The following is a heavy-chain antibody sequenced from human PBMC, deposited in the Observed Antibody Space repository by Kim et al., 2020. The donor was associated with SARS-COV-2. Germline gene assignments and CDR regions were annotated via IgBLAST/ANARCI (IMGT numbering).Heavy chain of an antibody. D-gene: IGHD2-15*01. V-gene: IGHV4-34*01. CDR1: GGSFSGYY. J-gene: IGHJ6*02. CDR3: ARGRRRYCSGGSCHKGGYYYYGMDV. Sequence: SETLSLTCAVYGGSFSGYYWSWIRQPPGKGLEWIGEINHSGSTNYNPSLKSRVTISVDTSKNQFSLKLSSVTAADTAVYYCARGRRRYCSGGSCHKGGYYYYGMDVWGQGTTVTVSS. CDR2: INHSGST.